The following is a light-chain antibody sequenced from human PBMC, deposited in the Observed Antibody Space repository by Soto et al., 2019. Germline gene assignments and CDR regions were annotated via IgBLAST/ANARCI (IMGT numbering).Light chain of an antibody. Sequence: QSVLTQPASVSGSPGQSITISCTGTSSDVGGYNYVSWYQQHPGKAPKLMIYDVCNRPSGVFNRFSGSKSGNTASLTISGLQAEDEADYYCSSYTSSSTYVFGTGTKVTVL. J-gene: IGLJ1*01. V-gene: IGLV2-14*01. CDR2: DVC. CDR1: SSDVGGYNY. CDR3: SSYTSSSTYV.